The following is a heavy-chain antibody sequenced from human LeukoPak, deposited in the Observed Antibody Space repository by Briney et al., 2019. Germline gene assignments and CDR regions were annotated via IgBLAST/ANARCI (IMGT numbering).Heavy chain of an antibody. J-gene: IGHJ4*02. Sequence: GGSLRLSCAASGFTFSSYTMNWVRQAPGKGLEWVSSITGGSGNMYYADSVEGRFTISRDNAKNSLYLQMNSLRADDTAVYYCARGSGYTSGWYWDYWGQGTLVTVSS. D-gene: IGHD6-19*01. CDR3: ARGSGYTSGWYWDY. V-gene: IGHV3-21*01. CDR1: GFTFSSYT. CDR2: ITGGSGNM.